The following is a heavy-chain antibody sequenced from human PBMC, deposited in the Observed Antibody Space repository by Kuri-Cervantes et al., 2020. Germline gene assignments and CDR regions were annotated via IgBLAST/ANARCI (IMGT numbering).Heavy chain of an antibody. CDR2: IIPIFGTA. D-gene: IGHD4-17*01. V-gene: IGHV1-69*13. J-gene: IGHJ4*02. Sequence: SVKVSCKASGGTFSSYAISWVRQAPGQGLEWMGGIIPIFGTANYAQKFQGRVTITADESTSTAYMVLSSLRSEDTAVYYCASPTTVTNAALLGYWGQGTLVTVSS. CDR3: ASPTTVTNAALLGY. CDR1: GGTFSSYA.